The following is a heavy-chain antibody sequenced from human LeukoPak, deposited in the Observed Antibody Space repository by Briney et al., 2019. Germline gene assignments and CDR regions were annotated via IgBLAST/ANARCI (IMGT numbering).Heavy chain of an antibody. CDR2: IYTSGST. CDR3: ARGIKIAAAQYYFDY. Sequence: SETLSLTCTVSGGSISSYYWSWIRQPAGKGLEWIGRIYTSGSTNYNPSLKSRVTISVDTSKNQFSLKLSSVTAADTAVYYCARGIKIAAAQYYFDYWGQGTLVTVSS. D-gene: IGHD6-13*01. CDR1: GGSISSYY. V-gene: IGHV4-4*07. J-gene: IGHJ4*02.